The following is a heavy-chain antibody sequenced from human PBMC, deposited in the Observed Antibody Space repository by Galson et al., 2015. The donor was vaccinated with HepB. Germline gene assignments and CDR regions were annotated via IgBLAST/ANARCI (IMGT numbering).Heavy chain of an antibody. Sequence: SLRLSCAASGFSFSDHYMSWIRQAPGRGLQWLAYISSSGATTDYAGSVKGRFTLSRDNVETSLYLQLNSLRAEDTAVYYCARHHCTSSSCFYDYWGQGTLVTVSS. CDR1: GFSFSDHY. J-gene: IGHJ4*02. CDR2: ISSSGATT. V-gene: IGHV3-11*01. D-gene: IGHD6-19*01. CDR3: ARHHCTSSSCFYDY.